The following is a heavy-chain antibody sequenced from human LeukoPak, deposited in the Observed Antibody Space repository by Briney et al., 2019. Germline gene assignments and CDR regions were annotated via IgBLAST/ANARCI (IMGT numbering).Heavy chain of an antibody. J-gene: IGHJ3*02. CDR3: ARQVLEWLSDPFDI. D-gene: IGHD3-3*01. Sequence: SETLSLTCTVSGGSISSSSYYWGWIRQPPGKGLEWIGSGSTFYNPSLKSRVTISVDTSKNQFSLKLSSVTAADTAVYYCARQVLEWLSDPFDIWGQGTMVTVSS. CDR1: GGSISSSSYY. CDR2: GST. V-gene: IGHV4-39*01.